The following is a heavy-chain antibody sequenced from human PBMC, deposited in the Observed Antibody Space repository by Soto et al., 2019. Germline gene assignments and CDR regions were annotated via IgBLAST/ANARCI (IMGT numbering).Heavy chain of an antibody. CDR3: ARGPPYCSGGSCYANWFDP. CDR2: INHSGST. Sequence: SETLSLTCTVSGGSISNDDFYWSWIRQPPGKGLEWIGEINHSGSTNYNPSLKSRVTISVDTSKNQFSLKLSSVTAADTAVYYCARGPPYCSGGSCYANWFDPWGQGTLVTVSS. V-gene: IGHV4-34*01. D-gene: IGHD2-15*01. CDR1: GGSISNDDFY. J-gene: IGHJ5*02.